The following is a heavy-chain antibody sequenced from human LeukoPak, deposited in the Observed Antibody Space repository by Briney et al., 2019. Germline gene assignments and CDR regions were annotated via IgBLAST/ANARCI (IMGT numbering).Heavy chain of an antibody. Sequence: GGSLRLSCTACGFSFSTYAMTWVRQARGKGLEWISSMSSGSRYIFYADSVRSRFTISRDNTTNSLYLIMNTLRAEDTAIYYCARDRPTGASRVFVVQWGQGTAVTVSS. V-gene: IGHV3-21*06. CDR2: MSSGSRYI. J-gene: IGHJ4*02. D-gene: IGHD2-15*01. CDR3: ARDRPTGASRVFVVQ. CDR1: GFSFSTYA.